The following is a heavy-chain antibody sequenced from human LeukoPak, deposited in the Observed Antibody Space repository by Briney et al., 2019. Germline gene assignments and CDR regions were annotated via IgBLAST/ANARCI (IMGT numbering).Heavy chain of an antibody. CDR1: DGSISDWY. V-gene: IGHV4-59*08. Sequence: PSETLPLTCTVTDGSISDWYWSWIRQSPGKGLEWIAYFYYSGTSRYNPSLQSRVTVSGDTSKNQVSLKLTSVTAADTAVYYCARHYYGDVYYFDFWGQGTLVTASS. D-gene: IGHD4-17*01. J-gene: IGHJ4*02. CDR2: FYYSGTS. CDR3: ARHYYGDVYYFDF.